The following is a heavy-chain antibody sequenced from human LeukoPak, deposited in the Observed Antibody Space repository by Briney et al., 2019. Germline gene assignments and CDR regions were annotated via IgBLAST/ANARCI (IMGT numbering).Heavy chain of an antibody. V-gene: IGHV4-34*01. CDR1: GGSFSGYY. J-gene: IGHJ5*02. CDR3: AAEQQLWFDP. CDR2: INHSGST. D-gene: IGHD6-13*01. Sequence: SETLSLTCAAYGGSFSGYYWSWIRQPPGKGLEWIGEINHSGSTNYNPSLKSRVTISVDTSKNQFSLKLSSVTAADTAVYYCAAEQQLWFDPWGQGTLVTVSS.